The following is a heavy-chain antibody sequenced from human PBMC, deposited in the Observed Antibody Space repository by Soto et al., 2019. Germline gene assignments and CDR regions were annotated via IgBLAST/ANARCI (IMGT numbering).Heavy chain of an antibody. CDR1: GFTFSSFE. J-gene: IGHJ6*02. V-gene: IGHV3-48*03. D-gene: IGHD3-10*02. Sequence: GGSLRLSCAASGFTFSSFEMNWVRQAPGKGLEWVSYISSSGSTTYYADSVKGRFTISRDNAKSSLYLQMNSLRAEDTAVYYCAGNSGVVRGYYGMDVWGQGTTVTVSS. CDR2: ISSSGSTT. CDR3: AGNSGVVRGYYGMDV.